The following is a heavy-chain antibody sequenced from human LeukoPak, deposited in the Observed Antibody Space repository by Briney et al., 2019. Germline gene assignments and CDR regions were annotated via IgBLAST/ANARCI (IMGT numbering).Heavy chain of an antibody. V-gene: IGHV3-23*01. J-gene: IGHJ4*02. D-gene: IGHD4-11*01. Sequence: QTGGSLRLSCAASGFTFSSYAMSWVRQAPGKGLEWVSAISGSGGSTYYADSVKGRFTISRDNSKNTLYLQMNSLRAEDTAVYYCAKPYDYSNYRESYWGQGTLVTVSS. CDR1: GFTFSSYA. CDR2: ISGSGGST. CDR3: AKPYDYSNYRESY.